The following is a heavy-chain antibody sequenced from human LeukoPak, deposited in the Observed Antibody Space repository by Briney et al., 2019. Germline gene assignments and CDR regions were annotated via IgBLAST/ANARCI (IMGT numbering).Heavy chain of an antibody. J-gene: IGHJ4*02. CDR3: ARDDSSGYYYIAPTIDY. D-gene: IGHD3-22*01. Sequence: ASVKVSCKASGYTFTSYGISWVRQAPGQGLEWMGWISAYNGNTNYAQKPQGRVTMTTDTSTSTAYMELRSLRSDDTAVYYCARDDSSGYYYIAPTIDYWGQGTLVTVSS. CDR2: ISAYNGNT. V-gene: IGHV1-18*01. CDR1: GYTFTSYG.